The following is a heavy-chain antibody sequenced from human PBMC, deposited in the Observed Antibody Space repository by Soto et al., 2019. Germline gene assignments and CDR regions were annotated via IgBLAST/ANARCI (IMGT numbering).Heavy chain of an antibody. CDR2: MFYSGPP. J-gene: IGHJ4*02. V-gene: IGHV4-59*01. CDR3: ARWSCTRGPCNTLDS. CDR1: GGSISGYY. Sequence: QVQLQESGPGLLRPSETLSLNCSVSGGSISGYYWSWIRQAPGKGLEYIGHMFYSGPPHLSPSLKSRVAMSVDMSKNQFSLGLISVTAADTAVYFCARWSCTRGPCNTLDSWGQGILVTVSS. D-gene: IGHD2-2*01.